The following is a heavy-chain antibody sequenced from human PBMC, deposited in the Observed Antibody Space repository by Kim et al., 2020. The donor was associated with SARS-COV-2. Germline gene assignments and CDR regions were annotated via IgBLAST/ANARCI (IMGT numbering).Heavy chain of an antibody. V-gene: IGHV3-30*01. D-gene: IGHD6-19*01. J-gene: IGHJ6*02. Sequence: AAPGKGRFTNSRDNSKNTLYLQMNSRRAEDTAVYYCARAVAGTYYYGMDVWGQGTTVTVSS. CDR3: ARAVAGTYYYGMDV.